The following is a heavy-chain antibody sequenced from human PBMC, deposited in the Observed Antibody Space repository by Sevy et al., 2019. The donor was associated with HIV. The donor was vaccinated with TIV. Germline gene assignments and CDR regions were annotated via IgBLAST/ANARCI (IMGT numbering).Heavy chain of an antibody. D-gene: IGHD4-4*01. CDR2: IFFTGST. CDR1: GSSVSSSSYY. Sequence: SETLSLTCTVSGSSVSSSSYYWTWIRQPPGKRLEWIGYIFFTGSTSYHPSLRGRVTISQDTSKNQFSLNPTSVTAADTAIYYCARARGSNSPDYWGQGTLVTVSS. V-gene: IGHV4-61*01. J-gene: IGHJ4*02. CDR3: ARARGSNSPDY.